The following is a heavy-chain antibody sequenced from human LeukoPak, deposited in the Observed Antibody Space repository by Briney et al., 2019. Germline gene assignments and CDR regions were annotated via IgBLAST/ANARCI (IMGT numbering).Heavy chain of an antibody. CDR1: GGSFSGNY. V-gene: IGHV4-34*01. D-gene: IGHD2-21*01. CDR2: SSPTGDIT. CDR3: ARVPDFIARPCDS. Sequence: SETLSLTCAVYGGSFSGNYWTLIRQTPGRGLEWIGESSPTGDITGYNPSLKDRATISVDSSKNQFSLKLTSVTAADTGVYYCARVPDFIARPCDSWGPGTLVTVSS. J-gene: IGHJ4*02.